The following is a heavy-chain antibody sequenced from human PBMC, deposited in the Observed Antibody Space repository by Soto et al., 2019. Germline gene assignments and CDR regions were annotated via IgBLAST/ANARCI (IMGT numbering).Heavy chain of an antibody. CDR2: IYYSGST. CDR1: GGSISSSSYY. V-gene: IGHV4-39*01. J-gene: IGHJ5*02. Sequence: QLQLQESGPGLVKPSETLSLICTVSGGSISSSSYYWGWIRQPPGKGLEWIGSIYYSGSTYYNPSLKSRVTISVDTSKNQFSLKLSSVPAAYTAVYYCARHVEYYDILTGPHWFDPWGQGTLVTVSS. D-gene: IGHD3-9*01. CDR3: ARHVEYYDILTGPHWFDP.